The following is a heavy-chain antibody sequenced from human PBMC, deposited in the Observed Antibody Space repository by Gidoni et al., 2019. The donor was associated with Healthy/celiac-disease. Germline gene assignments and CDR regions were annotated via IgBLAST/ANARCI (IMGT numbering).Heavy chain of an antibody. CDR3: ARRMDV. J-gene: IGHJ6*04. CDR1: VGSISSGRYY. Sequence: QVQLQESGPVLVKPSQTLSLTCTLSVGSISSGRYYWSWIRQPAGKGLEWIGRIYTSGSTNYNTSIKSRVTMSVDTSKNQFSLKLSSVTAADTAVYYCARRMDVWGKGTTVTVSS. V-gene: IGHV4-61*02. CDR2: IYTSGST.